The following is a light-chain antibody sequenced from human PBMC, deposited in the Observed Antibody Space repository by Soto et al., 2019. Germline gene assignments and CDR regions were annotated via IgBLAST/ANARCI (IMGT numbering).Light chain of an antibody. Sequence: QSVLTQPASVSGSPGQSITISCTGTNSDIGGYNYVSWYQQRPGKAPKLIIYEVSNRPSGVSNRFSGSKSGNTASLTISGLQAEDEADYHCSSFTTTSAVLFGGGTKLTVL. CDR1: NSDIGGYNY. J-gene: IGLJ2*01. CDR3: SSFTTTSAVL. CDR2: EVS. V-gene: IGLV2-14*01.